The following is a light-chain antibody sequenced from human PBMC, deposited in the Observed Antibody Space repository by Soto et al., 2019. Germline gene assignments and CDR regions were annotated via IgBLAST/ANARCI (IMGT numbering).Light chain of an antibody. CDR1: QSVSSSY. J-gene: IGKJ5*01. CDR3: QQYGSSPPVT. CDR2: GAS. Sequence: EIVLTQSPGTLSLSPGERATLSCRASQSVSSSYLAWYQQKPGQAHRLLIYGASSRDTGIPDRFSGSGSGTDFPLTISRLEPEDFAVYYCQQYGSSPPVTFVQGTRLELK. V-gene: IGKV3-20*01.